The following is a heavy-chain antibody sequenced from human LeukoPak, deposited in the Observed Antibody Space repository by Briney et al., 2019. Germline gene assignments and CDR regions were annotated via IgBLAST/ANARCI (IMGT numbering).Heavy chain of an antibody. CDR2: ISGSGGST. D-gene: IGHD6-19*01. J-gene: IGHJ1*01. Sequence: GGSLRLSCAASGFTFSAFGMSWVRQAPGKGLEWVSAISGSGGSTYYADSVKGRFTISRDNSKNTLYLQMNSLRAEDTAVYYCAKDKYSSEHWGQGTLVTVSS. CDR1: GFTFSAFG. V-gene: IGHV3-23*01. CDR3: AKDKYSSEH.